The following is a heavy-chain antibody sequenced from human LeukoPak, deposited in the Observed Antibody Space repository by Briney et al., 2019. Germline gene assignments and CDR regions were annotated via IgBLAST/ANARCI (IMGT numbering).Heavy chain of an antibody. CDR3: SKGPRTAMVYYFEY. V-gene: IGHV3-23*01. CDR1: VFTFSSYA. CDR2: ISGSGGST. Sequence: GGSLSLSCAASVFTFSSYAISWVRQAPGRGLDWVSAISGSGGSTYKADSVRGGFTIHSDNSKNTLYLQLNRLPAEHTAVYYFSKGPRTAMVYYFEYSGDGTLVTASS. J-gene: IGHJ4*01. D-gene: IGHD5-18*01.